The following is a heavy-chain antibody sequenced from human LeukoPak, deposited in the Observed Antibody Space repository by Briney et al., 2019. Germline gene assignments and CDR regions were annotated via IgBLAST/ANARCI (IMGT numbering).Heavy chain of an antibody. Sequence: SETLSLTCTVSGGSIGSSSYYWGWIRQPPGKGLEWIGSIYYSGSTYYNPSLKSRVTISVDTSKNQFSLKLSSVTAADTAVYYCARDPVGYYYDSSGYYDSWGQGTLVTVSS. D-gene: IGHD3-22*01. J-gene: IGHJ5*01. V-gene: IGHV4-39*07. CDR1: GGSIGSSSYY. CDR2: IYYSGST. CDR3: ARDPVGYYYDSSGYYDS.